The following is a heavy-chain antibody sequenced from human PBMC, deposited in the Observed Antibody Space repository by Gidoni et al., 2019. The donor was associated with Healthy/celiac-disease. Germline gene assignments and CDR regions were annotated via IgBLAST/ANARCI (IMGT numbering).Heavy chain of an antibody. CDR2: ISSSGSTI. J-gene: IGHJ4*02. CDR3: ARMARYYYDSSGCPYFDY. Sequence: QVQLVESGGGLVKPGGYLRLSCAASGFTFRDYYISCIRQAPGKGLECVSYISSSGSTIYYADSVKGRFTISRDNAKNSLYLQMNSLRAEDTAVYYCARMARYYYDSSGCPYFDYWGQGTLVTVSS. V-gene: IGHV3-11*01. D-gene: IGHD3-22*01. CDR1: GFTFRDYY.